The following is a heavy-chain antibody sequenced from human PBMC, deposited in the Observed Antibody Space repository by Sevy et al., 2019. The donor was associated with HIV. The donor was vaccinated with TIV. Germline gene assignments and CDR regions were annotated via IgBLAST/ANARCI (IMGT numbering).Heavy chain of an antibody. V-gene: IGHV3-23*01. CDR3: AKGRIPSIGTLGPFDS. CDR1: GFSLSNYA. D-gene: IGHD6-6*01. J-gene: IGHJ4*02. Sequence: WGSLRLSCAASGFSLSNYAMSWVRQAPGKGLEWISTKTGSAGVTYYADSVKGRFTISRDKSKNTLFFQMNSLRAEDTALYYCAKGRIPSIGTLGPFDSWGQGTLVTVSS. CDR2: KTGSAGVT.